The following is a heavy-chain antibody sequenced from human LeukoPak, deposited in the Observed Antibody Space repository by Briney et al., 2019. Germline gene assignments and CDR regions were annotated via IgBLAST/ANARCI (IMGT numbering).Heavy chain of an antibody. CDR2: IYYSGST. CDR3: ARRSMTTVTD. Sequence: PSETLSLTCSVSGDSISSSSYYWGWIRQPPGKGLEWIGSIYYSGSTYHNPSLKSRVTISVDTSKNQFSLKLSSVTAADTAAYYCARRSMTTVTDWGQGALVTVSS. D-gene: IGHD4-17*01. CDR1: GDSISSSSYY. J-gene: IGHJ4*02. V-gene: IGHV4-39*01.